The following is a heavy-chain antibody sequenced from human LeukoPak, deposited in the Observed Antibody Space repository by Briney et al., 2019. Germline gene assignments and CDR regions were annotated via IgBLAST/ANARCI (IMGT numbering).Heavy chain of an antibody. CDR3: AGRGSSGGSFDI. CDR1: GGSISSYY. Sequence: SETLSLTCSVSGGSISSYYWSWIRQRAGKGLEWIGRIYTSGSTNYNPSLKSRVTMSVDTSKNQFSLKLSSVTAADTAVYYCAGRGSSGGSFDIWGQGTMVTVSS. D-gene: IGHD6-19*01. J-gene: IGHJ3*02. V-gene: IGHV4-4*07. CDR2: IYTSGST.